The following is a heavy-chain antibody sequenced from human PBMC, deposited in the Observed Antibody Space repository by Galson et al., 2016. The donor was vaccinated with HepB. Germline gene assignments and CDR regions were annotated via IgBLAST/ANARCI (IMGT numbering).Heavy chain of an antibody. CDR3: ARGTVGAVDY. CDR2: IHPSRGDA. J-gene: IGHJ4*02. CDR1: GYIFTHYY. Sequence: SVKVSCKASGYIFTHYYIHWVRQAPGQGLEWMGRIHPSRGDAIYAQHFRGRVTMTRDMSITTAYLDLTSHDTAVYFCARGTVGAVDYWGQGTLVTVSS. D-gene: IGHD1-26*01. V-gene: IGHV1-2*06.